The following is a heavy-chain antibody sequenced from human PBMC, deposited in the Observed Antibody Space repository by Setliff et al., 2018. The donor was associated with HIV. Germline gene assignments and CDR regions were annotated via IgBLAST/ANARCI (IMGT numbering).Heavy chain of an antibody. CDR2: IKQDGSQK. D-gene: IGHD2-2*02. V-gene: IGHV3-7*01. Sequence: GGSLRLSCAASGFTFSSYGMHWVRQAPGKGLEWVANIKQDGSQKFYADSVKGRITVSRDNAKNSLYLQMNSLRAEDTAVYYCARDLMPQDIVVVPAAIGPDYWGQGTLVTVSS. J-gene: IGHJ4*02. CDR3: ARDLMPQDIVVVPAAIGPDY. CDR1: GFTFSSYG.